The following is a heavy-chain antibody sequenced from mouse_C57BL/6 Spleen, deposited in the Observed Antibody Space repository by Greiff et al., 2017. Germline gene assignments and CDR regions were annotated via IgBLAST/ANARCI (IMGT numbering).Heavy chain of an antibody. D-gene: IGHD2-2*01. CDR1: GFTFSDYY. CDR3: AREGGYDPLYAMDY. CDR2: INYDGSST. Sequence: EVKLVESEGGLVQPGSSMKLSCTASGFTFSDYYMAWVRQVPEKGLEWVANINYDGSSTYYLDSLKSRFIISRDNAKNILYLQMSSLKSEDTATYYCAREGGYDPLYAMDYWGQGTSVTVSS. J-gene: IGHJ4*01. V-gene: IGHV5-16*01.